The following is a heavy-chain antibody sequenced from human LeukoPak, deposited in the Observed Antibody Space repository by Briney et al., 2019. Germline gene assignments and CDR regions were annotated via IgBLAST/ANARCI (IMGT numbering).Heavy chain of an antibody. J-gene: IGHJ4*02. CDR3: AKDAQQLVSFDY. D-gene: IGHD6-6*01. Sequence: PGGSLRLSCAASGFTFSSYGMHWVRQAPGKGLEWVAFIRYDGSNKYYADSVKGRFTISRDNSKNTLYLQMNSLRAEDTAVYYCAKDAQQLVSFDYWGQGTLVTVSS. V-gene: IGHV3-30*02. CDR2: IRYDGSNK. CDR1: GFTFSSYG.